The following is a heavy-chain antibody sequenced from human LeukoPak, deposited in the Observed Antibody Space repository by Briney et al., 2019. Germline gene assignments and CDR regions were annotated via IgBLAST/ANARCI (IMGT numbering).Heavy chain of an antibody. CDR3: AKVIRPHCSTTSCLFDF. D-gene: IGHD2-2*01. V-gene: IGHV3-23*01. CDR1: GFTFSSYA. CDR2: ISGSGSST. Sequence: GGSLRLSCAASGFTFSSYAMSWVRQAPGKGLEWVSVISGSGSSTYYADSVKGRFTISRDNSKNTLYLQFNSLRAEDTAVYYCAKVIRPHCSTTSCLFDFWGQGTLVTVSS. J-gene: IGHJ4*02.